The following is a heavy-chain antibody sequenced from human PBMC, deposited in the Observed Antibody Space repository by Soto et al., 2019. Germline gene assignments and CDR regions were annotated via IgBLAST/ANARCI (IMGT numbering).Heavy chain of an antibody. CDR3: TTVESGYSYGYDYGMDV. CDR2: IKSKTDGGTT. CDR1: GFTFSNAW. D-gene: IGHD5-18*01. Sequence: PGGSLRLSCAASGFTFSNAWMNWVRQAPGKGLEWVGRIKSKTDGGTTDYTAPVKGRFTISRDDSKNTLYLQMKSLKTEDTAVYYCTTVESGYSYGYDYGMDVWGQGTTVTVSS. V-gene: IGHV3-15*07. J-gene: IGHJ6*02.